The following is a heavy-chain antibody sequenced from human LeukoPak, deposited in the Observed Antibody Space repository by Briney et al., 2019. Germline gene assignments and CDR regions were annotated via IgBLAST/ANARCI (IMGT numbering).Heavy chain of an antibody. CDR1: GGSISSYY. CDR2: IYYSGST. CDR3: ARLPNQYYYDSSGYFDY. V-gene: IGHV4-59*01. D-gene: IGHD3-22*01. Sequence: PSETLSLTCTVSGGSISSYYWSWIRQPPGKGLEWIGYIYYSGSTNYNPSLKSRVTISVDTSKNQFSLKLSSVTAADTAVYYCARLPNQYYYDSSGYFDYWGQGTLVTVSS. J-gene: IGHJ4*02.